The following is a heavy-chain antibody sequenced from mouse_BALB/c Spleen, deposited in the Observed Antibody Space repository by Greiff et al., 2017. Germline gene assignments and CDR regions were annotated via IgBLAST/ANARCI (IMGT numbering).Heavy chain of an antibody. V-gene: IGHV1-20*02. D-gene: IGHD1-2*01. J-gene: IGHJ4*01. CDR2: INPYNGDT. CDR1: GYSFTGYF. CDR3: ARSTTATVYYAMDY. Sequence: SGPELVKPGASVKISCKASGYSFTGYFMNWVMQSHGKSLEWIGRINPYNGDTFYNQKFKGKATLTVDKSSSTAHMELRSLASEDSAVYYCARSTTATVYYAMDYWGQGTSVTVSS.